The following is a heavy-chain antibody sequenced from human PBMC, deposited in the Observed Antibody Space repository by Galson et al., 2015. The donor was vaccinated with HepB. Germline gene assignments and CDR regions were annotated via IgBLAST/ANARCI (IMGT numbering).Heavy chain of an antibody. CDR1: GDTLTELS. J-gene: IGHJ3*02. CDR2: FGPEDGET. V-gene: IGHV1-24*01. CDR3: VDSGDFHAFYI. Sequence: SVKVSCKVSGDTLTELSIHWVRQAPGKGLEWVGGFGPEDGETIYAQKFQDRLTMTEDTSSDTAYMELSSLTSEDTAMYFCVDSGDFHAFYIWGQGTMVTVSS. D-gene: IGHD3-10*01.